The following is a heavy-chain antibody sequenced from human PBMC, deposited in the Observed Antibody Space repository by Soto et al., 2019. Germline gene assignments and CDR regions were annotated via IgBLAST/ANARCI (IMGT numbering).Heavy chain of an antibody. J-gene: IGHJ4*02. V-gene: IGHV4-61*01. Sequence: QVQLQESGPGLVKPSETLSLTCTVSGGSVSSGSYYWSWIRQPPGKGLEWIGYIYYSGGTNYNPSLKSRVTISVDTSNNQFSLKLSSVTAADTAVYYCARGGGVTATFDYWGQGTLVTVSS. D-gene: IGHD5-18*01. CDR1: GGSVSSGSYY. CDR3: ARGGGVTATFDY. CDR2: IYYSGGT.